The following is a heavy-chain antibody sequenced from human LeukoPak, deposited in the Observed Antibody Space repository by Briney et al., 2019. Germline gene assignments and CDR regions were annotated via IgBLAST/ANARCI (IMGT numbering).Heavy chain of an antibody. D-gene: IGHD3-10*01. CDR2: LSGSGGGT. CDR3: AKRGVVIRVFLVGFHKEAYYFDS. CDR1: GITLSNYG. J-gene: IGHJ4*02. V-gene: IGHV3-23*01. Sequence: GGSLRLSCAVSGITLSNYGMSWVRQAPGKGLEWVAGLSGSGGGTNYADSVQGRFTIYRDNPKNTLYLQMNSLRAEDTAVYFCAKRGVVIRVFLVGFHKEAYYFDSWGQGALVTVSS.